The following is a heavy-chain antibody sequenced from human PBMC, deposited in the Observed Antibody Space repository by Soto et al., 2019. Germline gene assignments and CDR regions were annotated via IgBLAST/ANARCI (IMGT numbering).Heavy chain of an antibody. Sequence: PGGSLRLSCVVSGLTFSRADLSWVRQPPGKGLEWVSASGGSDLSTHYADSVKGRFTISRDNSKNTLYVKMNSLRAEDTAVYYCAKGALLSTQISYDLDYWGQGTLVTVSS. V-gene: IGHV3-23*01. D-gene: IGHD3-3*01. CDR2: SGGSDLST. J-gene: IGHJ4*02. CDR3: AKGALLSTQISYDLDY. CDR1: GLTFSRAD.